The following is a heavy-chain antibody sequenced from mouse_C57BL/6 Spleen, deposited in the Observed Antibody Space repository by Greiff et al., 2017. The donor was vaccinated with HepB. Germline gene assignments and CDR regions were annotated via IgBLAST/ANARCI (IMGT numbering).Heavy chain of an antibody. J-gene: IGHJ3*01. D-gene: IGHD1-1*01. Sequence: VQLQHPGAELVRPGTSVKLSCKASGYTFTSYWMHWVKQRPGQGLEWIGVIDPSDSYTNYNQKFKGKATLTVDTSSSTAYMQLSSLTSEDSAVYYCAQLRFAYWGQGTLVTVSA. V-gene: IGHV1-59*01. CDR3: AQLRFAY. CDR1: GYTFTSYW. CDR2: IDPSDSYT.